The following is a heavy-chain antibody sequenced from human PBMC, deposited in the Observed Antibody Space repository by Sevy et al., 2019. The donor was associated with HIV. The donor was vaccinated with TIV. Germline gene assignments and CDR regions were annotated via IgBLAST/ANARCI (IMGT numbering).Heavy chain of an antibody. CDR3: ARGYSSTYYGSVDY. Sequence: ASVKVSCKASSYSFSNYGITWVRQAPGQGREWVGWISGFNGHTKYAQKFQGRVTVTTDTSTTTVYMELRSLRSDDTAVYYCARGYSSTYYGSVDYWGQGILVTVSS. CDR2: ISGFNGHT. D-gene: IGHD6-13*01. J-gene: IGHJ4*02. V-gene: IGHV1-18*01. CDR1: SYSFSNYG.